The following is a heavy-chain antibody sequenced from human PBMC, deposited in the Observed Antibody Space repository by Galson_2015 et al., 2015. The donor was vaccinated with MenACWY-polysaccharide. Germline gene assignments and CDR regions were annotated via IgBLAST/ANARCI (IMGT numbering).Heavy chain of an antibody. V-gene: IGHV1-8*01. J-gene: IGHJ4*02. D-gene: IGHD2-21*01. Sequence: VSCKASGSKFTSYDINWVRQATGQGLEWMGWMNPNSGNTGYAQKFQGRVTMTSNSAMTTAYMELSSLRSEDTAVYYCARVIARKYTFADSWGQGTLVTVSS. CDR3: ARVIARKYTFADS. CDR2: MNPNSGNT. CDR1: GSKFTSYD.